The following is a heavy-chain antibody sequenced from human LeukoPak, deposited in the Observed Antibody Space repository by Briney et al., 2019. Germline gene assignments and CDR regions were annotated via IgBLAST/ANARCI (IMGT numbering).Heavy chain of an antibody. CDR3: ARGGIVGASNTYFDY. CDR1: GYTFTSYG. V-gene: IGHV1-18*01. D-gene: IGHD1-26*01. Sequence: ASVKVSCKASGYTFTSYGISWVRQAPGQGLEWMGWISAYNGNTNYAQKLQGRVTMTRDMSTSTVYMELSSLRSEDTAVYYCARGGIVGASNTYFDYWGQGTLVTVSS. CDR2: ISAYNGNT. J-gene: IGHJ4*02.